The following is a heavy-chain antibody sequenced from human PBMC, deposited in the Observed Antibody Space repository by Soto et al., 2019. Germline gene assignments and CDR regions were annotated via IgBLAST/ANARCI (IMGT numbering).Heavy chain of an antibody. CDR3: ARDRDWNLDY. CDR2: IYIDDT. D-gene: IGHD1-1*01. J-gene: IGHJ4*02. Sequence: ASVKVSCKASGGTFSSYAISWVRQAPGQGLEWMGWIYIDDTEYAQNFQGRVSMTTDTTTSTIYMELRSLTSDDTARYYCARDRDWNLDYWGQGTEVTVSS. V-gene: IGHV1-18*01. CDR1: GGTFSSYA.